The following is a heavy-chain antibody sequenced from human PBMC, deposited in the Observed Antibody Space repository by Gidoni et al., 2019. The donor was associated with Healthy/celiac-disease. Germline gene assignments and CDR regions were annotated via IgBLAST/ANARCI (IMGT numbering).Heavy chain of an antibody. CDR2: ISGSGGST. D-gene: IGHD4-17*01. V-gene: IGHV3-23*01. J-gene: IGHJ6*02. Sequence: EVQLLESGGGLVQPGGSLGLSCAASGFTFSSYAMSWVRQAPGKGLEWVSAISGSGGSTYYADSVKGRFTISRDNSKNTLYLQMNSLRAEDTAVYYCAKDPTYGDYEDYYYGMDVWGQGTTVTVSS. CDR3: AKDPTYGDYEDYYYGMDV. CDR1: GFTFSSYA.